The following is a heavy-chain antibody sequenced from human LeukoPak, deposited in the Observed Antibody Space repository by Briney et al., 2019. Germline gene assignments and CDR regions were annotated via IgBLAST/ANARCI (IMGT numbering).Heavy chain of an antibody. CDR2: ISAYNGNT. CDR1: GYTFISFD. J-gene: IGHJ4*02. Sequence: GASVKVSCKASGYTFISFDINWVRQATGQGLEWMGWISAYNGNTNYAQKLQGRVTMTTDTSTSTAYMELRSLRSDDTVVYYCARGTRTIAAALGYWGQGTLVTVSS. D-gene: IGHD6-13*01. V-gene: IGHV1-18*01. CDR3: ARGTRTIAAALGY.